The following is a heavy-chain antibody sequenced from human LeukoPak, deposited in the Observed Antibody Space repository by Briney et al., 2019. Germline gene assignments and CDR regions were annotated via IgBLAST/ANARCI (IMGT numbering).Heavy chain of an antibody. CDR1: GFTFSSYA. CDR2: ISGSGGST. V-gene: IGHV3-23*01. Sequence: TGGSLRLSCAASGFTFSSYAMSWVRQAPGKGLEWVSAISGSGGSTYYADSVKGRFTTSRDNSKNTLYLQMNSLRAEDTAVYYCAKWDYDSGAFDIWGQGTMVTVSS. J-gene: IGHJ3*02. CDR3: AKWDYDSGAFDI. D-gene: IGHD3-22*01.